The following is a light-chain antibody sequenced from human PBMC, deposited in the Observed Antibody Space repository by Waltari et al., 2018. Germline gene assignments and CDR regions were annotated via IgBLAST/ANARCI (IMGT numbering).Light chain of an antibody. CDR2: RNN. CDR1: RSNIGIHH. CDR3: AAWDDTLSAVL. Sequence: QSVLTQPPSSSGTPGQRVTISCSGSRSNIGIHHVNLYQHLPGTTPKLLIYRNNQRPSGVPDRFSGSKSGTSASLAISGLRSEDEADYYCAAWDDTLSAVLFGGGTNLTVL. V-gene: IGLV1-47*01. J-gene: IGLJ3*02.